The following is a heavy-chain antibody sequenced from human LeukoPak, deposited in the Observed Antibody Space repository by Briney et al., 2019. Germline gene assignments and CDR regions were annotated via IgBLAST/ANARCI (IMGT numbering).Heavy chain of an antibody. CDR3: ARVDSGSYGYFDY. CDR1: GYTFTGYY. CDR2: INPNSGGT. V-gene: IGHV1-2*02. J-gene: IGHJ4*02. D-gene: IGHD1-26*01. Sequence: ASVKVSCKASGYTFTGYYMHWVRQAPGQGLEWIGWINPNSGGTNYAQKFQGRVTMTRDTSISTAYMELSSLRSEDTAVYYCARVDSGSYGYFDYWGQGTLVTVSS.